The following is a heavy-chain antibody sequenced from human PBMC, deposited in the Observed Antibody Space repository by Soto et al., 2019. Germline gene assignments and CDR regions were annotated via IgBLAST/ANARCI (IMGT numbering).Heavy chain of an antibody. CDR2: IQRSGGA. CDR1: GASFTNYA. J-gene: IGHJ4*02. V-gene: IGHV4-34*01. Sequence: LTCTVYGASFTNYAWTWIRQFPGQGLEWIGEIQRSGGANYNPSLKSRVSISMEPSKNQFSLEMSSVTAADTAVYYCARGAPGLWGQGTLVTVSS. CDR3: ARGAPGL.